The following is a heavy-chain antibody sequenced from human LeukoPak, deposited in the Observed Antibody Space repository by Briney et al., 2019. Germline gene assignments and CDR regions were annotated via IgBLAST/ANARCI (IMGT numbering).Heavy chain of an antibody. V-gene: IGHV1-8*01. CDR2: MNPNSGNT. D-gene: IGHD6-13*01. J-gene: IGHJ6*02. Sequence: ASVKVSCKASGYTFTSYDINWVRQATGQGLEWMGWMNPNSGNTGYAQKFQGRVTMTRNTSISTAYMELSSLRSEDTAVYYCARAQAAAGTLGDYYYYGMYVWGQGTTVTVSS. CDR3: ARAQAAAGTLGDYYYYGMYV. CDR1: GYTFTSYD.